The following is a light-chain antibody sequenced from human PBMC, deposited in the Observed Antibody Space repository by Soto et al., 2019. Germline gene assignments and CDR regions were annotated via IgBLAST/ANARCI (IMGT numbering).Light chain of an antibody. CDR1: PSVSSSY. J-gene: IGKJ4*01. CDR2: GAS. CDR3: QQYGSSPIT. V-gene: IGKV3-20*01. Sequence: DIVLTQSPGTLSLSPGERATLSCRASPSVSSSYLAWYQQKPCKAPRLLIYGASIRAPGIPDRFSSSGSGTDFTITISRLEPVDFAVYYGQQYGSSPITFGGGTKVEIK.